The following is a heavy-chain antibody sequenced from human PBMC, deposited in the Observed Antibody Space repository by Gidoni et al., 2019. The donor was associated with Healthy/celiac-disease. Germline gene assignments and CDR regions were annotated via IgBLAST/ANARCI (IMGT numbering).Heavy chain of an antibody. CDR3: ARAVRSVYAFDI. CDR2: IYYSGST. D-gene: IGHD6-6*01. CDR1: GGSISSSSYY. V-gene: IGHV4-39*01. J-gene: IGHJ3*02. Sequence: QLQLQESGPGLVKPSETLSLTCTVSGGSISSSSYYWGWIRQPPGKGLEWIGSIYYSGSTYYNPSLKSRVTISVDTSKNQFSLKLSSVTAADTAVYYCARAVRSVYAFDIWGQGTMVTVSS.